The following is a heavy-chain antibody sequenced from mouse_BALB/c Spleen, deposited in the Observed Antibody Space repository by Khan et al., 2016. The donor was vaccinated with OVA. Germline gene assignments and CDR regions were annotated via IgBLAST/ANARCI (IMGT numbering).Heavy chain of an antibody. Sequence: QIQLVRPGPELNKPGETVKSSFKASSHTFTNFGMNWVKQAPEKVLKWMCLINTYTEEPTYAVDFNVRFAFSVEAFASTAYLKFNKRTKKETATYFGERAHCFAYAMHNGGKGTS. J-gene: IGHJ4*01. CDR3: ERAHCFAYAMHN. V-gene: IGHV9-3-1*01. CDR2: INTYTEEP. CDR1: SHTFTNFG.